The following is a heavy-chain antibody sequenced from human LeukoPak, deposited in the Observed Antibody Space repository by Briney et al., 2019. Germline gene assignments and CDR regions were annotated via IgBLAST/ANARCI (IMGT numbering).Heavy chain of an antibody. J-gene: IGHJ4*02. CDR3: ASGGGERGPIDY. CDR2: IIPIFGTA. Sequence: SVKVSCKASGGTFSSYAISWVRRAPGQGREWMGGIIPIFGTANYAQKFQGRVTITTDESTSTAYMELSSLRSEDTAVYYCASGGGERGPIDYWGQGTLVTVSS. V-gene: IGHV1-69*05. D-gene: IGHD2-21*01. CDR1: GGTFSSYA.